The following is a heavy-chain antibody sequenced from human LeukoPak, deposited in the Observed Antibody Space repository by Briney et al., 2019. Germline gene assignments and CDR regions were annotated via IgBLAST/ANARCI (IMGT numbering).Heavy chain of an antibody. J-gene: IGHJ5*02. Sequence: GGSLRLSCAASGFTFSSYWMSWVRQAPGKGLEWVANIKQDGSEKYYVDSVKGRFTISRDNAKNSLYLQMNSLRAEDTAVYYCARVLAASYYYDSSAFDPWGQGTLVTVSS. CDR1: GFTFSSYW. CDR2: IKQDGSEK. CDR3: ARVLAASYYYDSSAFDP. D-gene: IGHD3-22*01. V-gene: IGHV3-7*01.